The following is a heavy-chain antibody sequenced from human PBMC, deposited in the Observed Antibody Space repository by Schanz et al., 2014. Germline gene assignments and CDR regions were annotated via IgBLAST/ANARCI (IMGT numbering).Heavy chain of an antibody. CDR3: ARAGYCRDSGCYSLGIEY. Sequence: EVQLVESGGGLVQPGGSLRLSCAASGFTFNNYDMNWVRLVPGKGLECVSGISGGGGSAYYADSVKGRFTISRDNSKNTLYLQMSSLRSDDTAVYYCARAGYCRDSGCYSLGIEYWGQGTLVTVSS. CDR2: ISGGGGSA. D-gene: IGHD2-15*01. CDR1: GFTFNNYD. V-gene: IGHV3-23*04. J-gene: IGHJ4*02.